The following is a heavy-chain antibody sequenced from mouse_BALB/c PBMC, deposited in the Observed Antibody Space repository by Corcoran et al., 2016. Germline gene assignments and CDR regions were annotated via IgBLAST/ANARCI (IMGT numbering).Heavy chain of an antibody. J-gene: IGHJ3*01. CDR1: GFSLSTSGMG. V-gene: IGHV8-12*01. D-gene: IGHD2-14*01. CDR3: AGRDRYFFAY. Sequence: QVTLKESGPGILQPSQTLSLTCSFSGFSLSTSGMGVSWIRQPSGKGLEWLAHIYWDDDKRYNPSLKSRLTISKDTSSNQVFLKITSVDTADTATYYCAGRDRYFFAYWGQGTLVTVSA. CDR2: IYWDDDK.